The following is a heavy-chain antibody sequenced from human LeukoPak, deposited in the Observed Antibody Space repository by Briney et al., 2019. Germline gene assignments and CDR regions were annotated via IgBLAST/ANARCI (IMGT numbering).Heavy chain of an antibody. CDR2: IWFDGSNK. J-gene: IGHJ4*02. Sequence: GGSLRLSCAASGFIFSTYGMHWVRQAPGKGLEWVAVIWFDGSNKYYVDSVKGRFTISRDNSKNTLYLQMNSLRAEDTAVYFCARDRASGYYYSFDYWGQGTLVTVSS. CDR3: ARDRASGYYYSFDY. V-gene: IGHV3-33*01. CDR1: GFIFSTYG. D-gene: IGHD3-22*01.